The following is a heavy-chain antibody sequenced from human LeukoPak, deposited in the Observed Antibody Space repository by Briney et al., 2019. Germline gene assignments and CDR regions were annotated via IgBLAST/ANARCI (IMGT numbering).Heavy chain of an antibody. CDR1: GFNFGPYW. CDR3: AREVRYCSSTSCPDYYYYMDV. D-gene: IGHD2-2*01. V-gene: IGHV3-7*01. CDR2: INGDGSEK. Sequence: SGGSLRLSCVASGFNFGPYWMSWVRQAPGKGPEWVANINGDGSEKFYVNSVKGRFTISRDNAKNSLYLQMNSLRAEDTAVYYCAREVRYCSSTSCPDYYYYMDVWGKGTTVTVSS. J-gene: IGHJ6*03.